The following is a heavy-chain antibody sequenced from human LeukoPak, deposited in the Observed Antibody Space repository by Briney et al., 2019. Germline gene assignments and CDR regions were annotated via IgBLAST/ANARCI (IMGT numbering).Heavy chain of an antibody. J-gene: IGHJ4*02. CDR1: GFTFGSYE. CDR2: ISSSGSTI. V-gene: IGHV3-48*03. D-gene: IGHD4-23*01. CDR3: ARGKNGNPPGFDY. Sequence: GGSLRLSCAASGFTFGSYEMNWVRQAPGKGLEWVSYISSSGSTIYYADSVKGRFTISRDNAKNSLYLQMNSLRAEDTAVYYCARGKNGNPPGFDYWGQGTLVTVSS.